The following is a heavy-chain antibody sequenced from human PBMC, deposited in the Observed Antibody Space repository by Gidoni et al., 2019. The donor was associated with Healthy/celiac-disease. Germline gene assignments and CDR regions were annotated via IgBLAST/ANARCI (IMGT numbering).Heavy chain of an antibody. V-gene: IGHV1-69*01. CDR2: IIPIFGTA. J-gene: IGHJ6*02. Sequence: WVRQAPGQGLEWMGGIIPIFGTANYAQKFQGRGTITADESTSTAYMELSSLRSEDTAVYYFARDLGIVVVRREYYYYGMDVWGQGTTVTVSS. CDR3: ARDLGIVVVRREYYYYGMDV. D-gene: IGHD3-22*01.